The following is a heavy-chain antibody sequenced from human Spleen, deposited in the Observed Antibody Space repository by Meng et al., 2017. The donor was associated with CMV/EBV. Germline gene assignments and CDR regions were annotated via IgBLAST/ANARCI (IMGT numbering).Heavy chain of an antibody. CDR2: IYHSVST. Sequence: SSYWWTWVRQVPGKGLEWMGEIYHSVSTKYNPSLKSRVTISVDKFKNQFSLKLGTVTAADTAVDYCARIERRRILKYCGSDCSTIDYWGQGTLVTVSS. CDR1: SSYW. J-gene: IGHJ4*02. CDR3: ARIERRRILKYCGSDCSTIDY. V-gene: IGHV4-4*02. D-gene: IGHD2-21*02.